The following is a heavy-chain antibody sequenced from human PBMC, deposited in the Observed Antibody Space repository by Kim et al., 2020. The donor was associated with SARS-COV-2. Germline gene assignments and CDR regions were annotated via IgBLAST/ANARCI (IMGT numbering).Heavy chain of an antibody. Sequence: KKYYADAVKGRFTIARDNSKNTLYLQMNSLRAEDTAVYYCARDVVAGQDYWGQGTLVTVSS. D-gene: IGHD6-19*01. J-gene: IGHJ4*02. CDR2: KK. V-gene: IGHV3-30*01. CDR3: ARDVVAGQDY.